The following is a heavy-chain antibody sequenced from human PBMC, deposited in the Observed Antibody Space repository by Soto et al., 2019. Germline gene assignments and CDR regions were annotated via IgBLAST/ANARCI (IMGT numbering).Heavy chain of an antibody. D-gene: IGHD3-10*01. V-gene: IGHV1-18*01. CDR3: ARDPPVMVRGALHFDY. CDR2: ISAYNGNT. CDR1: GYTFTSYG. Sequence: ASVKVSCKASGYTFTSYGISWVRQAPGQGLEWMGWISAYNGNTNYAQKLQGRVTMTTDTSTSTAYMELRSLRSDDTAVYYCARDPPVMVRGALHFDYWGQGTLVTVSS. J-gene: IGHJ4*02.